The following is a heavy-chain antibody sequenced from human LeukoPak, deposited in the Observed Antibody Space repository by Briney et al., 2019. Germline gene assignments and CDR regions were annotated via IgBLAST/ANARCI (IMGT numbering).Heavy chain of an antibody. D-gene: IGHD6-19*01. CDR1: GFTFSSYS. CDR2: ISGSGGNT. CDR3: AKDEDSSGWYLGY. J-gene: IGHJ4*02. Sequence: GGSPRLSCAASGFTFSSYSMNWVRQAPGKGLEWVSAISGSGGNTYYADSVKGRFTISRDNSKNTLYLQMNSLRAEDTAVYYCAKDEDSSGWYLGYWGQGTLVTVSS. V-gene: IGHV3-23*01.